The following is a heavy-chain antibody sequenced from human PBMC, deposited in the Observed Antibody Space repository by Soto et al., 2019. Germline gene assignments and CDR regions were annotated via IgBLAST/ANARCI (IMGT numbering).Heavy chain of an antibody. J-gene: IGHJ4*02. D-gene: IGHD3-22*01. CDR1: GYTLTELS. CDR2: FDPEDGET. Sequence: ASVKVSCKVSGYTLTELSMHWVRQAPGKGLEWMGGFDPEDGETIYAQKFQGRVTMTEDTSTDTAYMELSSLRSEDTAVYYCAAESYYESNGTKGRMDWGQGTLVTVSS. V-gene: IGHV1-24*01. CDR3: AAESYYESNGTKGRMD.